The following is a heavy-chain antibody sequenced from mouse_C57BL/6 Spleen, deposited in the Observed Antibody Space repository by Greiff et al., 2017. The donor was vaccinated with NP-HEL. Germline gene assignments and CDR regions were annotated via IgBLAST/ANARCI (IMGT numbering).Heavy chain of an antibody. CDR1: GYTFTDHT. J-gene: IGHJ2*01. V-gene: IGHV1-78*01. CDR2: IYPRDGST. Sequence: VQLQQSDAELVKPGASVKISCKVSGYTFTDHTIHWMKQRPEQGLEWIGYIYPRDGSTKYNEKFKGKTTLTADKSSSTAYMQLNSLTSEDSAVYFCARWDGNYRVYFDYWGQGTTLTVSS. CDR3: ARWDGNYRVYFDY. D-gene: IGHD2-1*01.